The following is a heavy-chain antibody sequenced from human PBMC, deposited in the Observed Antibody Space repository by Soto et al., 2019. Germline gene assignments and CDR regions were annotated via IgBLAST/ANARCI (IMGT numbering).Heavy chain of an antibody. CDR1: GDSISSGYY. CDR3: ERTDSVGCYPY. CDR2: IYHSGTT. D-gene: IGHD2-15*01. Sequence: PSETLSLTCAVSGDSISSGYYWACIRQPPGKGLEWVASIYHSGTTYYNPSLTSRVTISVDTSKNQFSLKLISVTAADSAVYYCERTDSVGCYPYLGQGTMVXV. V-gene: IGHV4-38-2*01. J-gene: IGHJ4*02.